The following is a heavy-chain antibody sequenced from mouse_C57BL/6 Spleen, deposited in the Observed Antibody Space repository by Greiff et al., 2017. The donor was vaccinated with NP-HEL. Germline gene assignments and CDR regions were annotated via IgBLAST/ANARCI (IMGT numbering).Heavy chain of an antibody. V-gene: IGHV5-4*01. CDR3: ARDRGRYYDYDGLDY. CDR2: ISDGGSYT. D-gene: IGHD2-4*01. CDR1: GFTFSSYA. J-gene: IGHJ2*01. Sequence: EVMLVESGGGLVKPGGSLKLSCAASGFTFSSYAMSWVRQTPEKRLEWVATISDGGSYTYYPDNVKGRFTISRDNAKNNLYLQMSHLKSEDTAMYYCARDRGRYYDYDGLDYWGQGTTLTVSS.